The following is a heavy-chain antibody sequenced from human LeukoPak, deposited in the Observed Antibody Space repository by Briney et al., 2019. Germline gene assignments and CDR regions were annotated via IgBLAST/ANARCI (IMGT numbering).Heavy chain of an antibody. D-gene: IGHD5-18*01. CDR2: TNHSGST. CDR3: ARRSSGYSYGRHYYFDY. CDR1: GGSFRGYY. Sequence: PSETLSLTCAVYGGSFRGYYWSWVRQPQGKGLEWIGETNHSGSTNYNPSLKNRVTISIDTSKNQFSLKLSSVTAADTAVYYCARRSSGYSYGRHYYFDYWGQGTLLTVSS. V-gene: IGHV4-34*01. J-gene: IGHJ4*02.